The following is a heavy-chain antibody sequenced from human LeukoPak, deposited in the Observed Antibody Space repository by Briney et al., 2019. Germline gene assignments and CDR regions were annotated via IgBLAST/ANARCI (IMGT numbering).Heavy chain of an antibody. CDR1: GYTFTSSD. Sequence: AASVRVSCKASGYTFTSSDINWVRQAAGQGLEWMGWINPNSGRTGYAQKFQGRVTMTANTSISTAYMELRNLRFDDTAVYYCARGRSGLAAAGTYDYWGQGTLITVSS. CDR3: ARGRSGLAAAGTYDY. CDR2: INPNSGRT. J-gene: IGHJ4*02. V-gene: IGHV1-8*01. D-gene: IGHD6-13*01.